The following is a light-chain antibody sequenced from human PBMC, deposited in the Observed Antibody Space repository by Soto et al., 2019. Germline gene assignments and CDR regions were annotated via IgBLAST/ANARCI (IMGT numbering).Light chain of an antibody. Sequence: EVVLTQSPDTLSLSPGERATLSCGASQSVSNNLAWYQQKPGQAPRLLIYGASTKATGIPARFSGSGSGTDFTLTISSLQSEDFAVYYCQQYKNWPTWTFGQGTKVDIK. CDR1: QSVSNN. CDR3: QQYKNWPTWT. CDR2: GAS. J-gene: IGKJ1*01. V-gene: IGKV3-15*01.